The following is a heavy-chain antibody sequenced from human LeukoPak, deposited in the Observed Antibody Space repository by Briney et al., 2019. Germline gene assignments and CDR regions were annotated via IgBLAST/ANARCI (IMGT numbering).Heavy chain of an antibody. CDR3: ARQKWEQQGHDYYFNGLDV. Sequence: SETLSLTCSVSIGSISSSKWWSWVRQSPVKGLEWIGEIYLYGTTNYNPSFTSRVTMSVDRSRNQFSLKLTSVTAADTAVYYCARQKWEQQGHDYYFNGLDVWGPGTTVIVSS. D-gene: IGHD1/OR15-1a*01. J-gene: IGHJ6*02. CDR2: IYLYGTT. CDR1: IGSISSSKW. V-gene: IGHV4-4*02.